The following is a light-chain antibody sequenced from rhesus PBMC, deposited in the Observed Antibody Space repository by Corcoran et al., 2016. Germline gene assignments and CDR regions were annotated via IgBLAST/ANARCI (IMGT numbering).Light chain of an antibody. Sequence: EIVMTQSPATLSLSPGERATLSCRASQSVSSSVAWYQQKPEQAPRLLIYGASSRATGIPDRFSGGGSGTDFTLIISSLEPEDVGVYYCQQYNDWMYSFGQGTKVKIK. J-gene: IGKJ2*01. V-gene: IGKV3S9*01. CDR1: QSVSSS. CDR2: GAS. CDR3: QQYNDWMYS.